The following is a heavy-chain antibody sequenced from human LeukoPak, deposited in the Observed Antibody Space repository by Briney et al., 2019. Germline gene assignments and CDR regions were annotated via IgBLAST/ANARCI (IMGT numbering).Heavy chain of an antibody. J-gene: IGHJ4*02. D-gene: IGHD6-13*01. CDR1: GFTFSTYG. Sequence: GRSLRLSCAASGFTFSTYGMHWVRQAPGKGLEWVAVISDDESKKYYGDSVKGRFTISRDNSRSTLYLQMNSLRAEDTAIYFCAKEVAAVGVPYLDYWGQGALVTVSS. CDR2: ISDDESKK. V-gene: IGHV3-30*18. CDR3: AKEVAAVGVPYLDY.